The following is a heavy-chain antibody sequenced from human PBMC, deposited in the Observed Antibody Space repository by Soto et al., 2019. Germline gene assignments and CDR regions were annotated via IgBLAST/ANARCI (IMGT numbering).Heavy chain of an antibody. CDR1: GYSVSSSDYY. Sequence: SETLSLTCSVSGYSVSSSDYYWAWIRQPPGRGLEWIGCMLYSGLTYYNPSLKSRVTLSVDTSKSQFSVRLNSVTASDTAVYYCAPLSVSLSGPYGIHVWGQGTTVTVS. CDR2: MLYSGLT. V-gene: IGHV4-39*01. CDR3: APLSVSLSGPYGIHV. J-gene: IGHJ6*02. D-gene: IGHD2-15*01.